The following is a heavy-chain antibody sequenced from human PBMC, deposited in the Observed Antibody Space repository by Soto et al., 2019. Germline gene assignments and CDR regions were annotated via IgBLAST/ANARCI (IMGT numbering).Heavy chain of an antibody. CDR1: GYTFTGYY. CDR2: INPNSGGT. J-gene: IGHJ4*02. Sequence: ASVKVSCKASGYTFTGYYIHWVRQAPGQGLEWMGWINPNSGGTNYAQKFQGWVTMTRDTSISTAYMELSRLRSDDTAVYYCARGDRPIRYCSGGSCLYYFDYWGQGTLVTVSS. V-gene: IGHV1-2*04. CDR3: ARGDRPIRYCSGGSCLYYFDY. D-gene: IGHD2-15*01.